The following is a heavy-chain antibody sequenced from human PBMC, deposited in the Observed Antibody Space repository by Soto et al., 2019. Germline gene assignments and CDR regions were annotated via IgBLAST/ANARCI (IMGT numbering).Heavy chain of an antibody. D-gene: IGHD6-19*01. J-gene: IGHJ4*02. CDR2: IIPIFGTA. V-gene: IGHV1-69*13. CDR3: AIGYSSGRWDY. CDR1: GGTFSSYA. Sequence: ASVKVSCKASGGTFSSYAISWVLQAPGQGLEWMGGIIPIFGTANYAQKFQGRVTITADESTSTAYMELSSLRSEDTAVYYCAIGYSSGRWDYWGQGTLVTVSS.